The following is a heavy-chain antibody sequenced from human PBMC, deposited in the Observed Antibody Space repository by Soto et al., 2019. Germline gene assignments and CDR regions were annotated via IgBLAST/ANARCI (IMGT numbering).Heavy chain of an antibody. D-gene: IGHD6-13*01. CDR1: GGTFSSYA. V-gene: IGHV1-69*01. Sequence: VKVSCKASGGTFSSYAISWVRQAPGQGLEWMGGIIPIFGTANYAQKFQGRVTITADESTSTAYMELSSLRSEDTAVYYCARVRQYSSSWFDYWGQGTLVTVSS. CDR3: ARVRQYSSSWFDY. CDR2: IIPIFGTA. J-gene: IGHJ4*02.